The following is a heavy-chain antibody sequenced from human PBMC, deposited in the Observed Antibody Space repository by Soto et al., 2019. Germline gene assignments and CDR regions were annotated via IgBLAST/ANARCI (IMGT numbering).Heavy chain of an antibody. CDR1: GGSISSGGYY. J-gene: IGHJ4*02. V-gene: IGHV4-31*03. CDR3: ARSELRHYFDY. Sequence: SETLSLTCTVSGGSISSGGYYWSWIRQHPGKGLEWIGYIYYSGSTYYNPSLKSRVTISVDTSKNQFSLKLSSVTAADTAVYYCARSELRHYFDYWGQGTLVTAPQ. CDR2: IYYSGST. D-gene: IGHD3-10*01.